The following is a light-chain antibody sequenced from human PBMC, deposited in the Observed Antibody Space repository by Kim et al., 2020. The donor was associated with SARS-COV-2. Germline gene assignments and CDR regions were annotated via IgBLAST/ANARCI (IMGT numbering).Light chain of an antibody. Sequence: ASVGDRVTLTCRASQGISNSLALYRQKPGKVPMLLIYGASTLRSGVPSRFRGSGSGTDFTLTISSLQPEDAATYYCQKYNSAPWTFGQGTKVDIK. V-gene: IGKV1-27*01. CDR2: GAS. CDR1: QGISNS. J-gene: IGKJ1*01. CDR3: QKYNSAPWT.